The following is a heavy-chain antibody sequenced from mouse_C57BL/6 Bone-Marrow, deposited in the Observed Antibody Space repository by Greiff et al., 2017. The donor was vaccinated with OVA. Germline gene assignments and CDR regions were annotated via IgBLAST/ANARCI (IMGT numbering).Heavy chain of an antibody. CDR1: GFTFSSYA. Sequence: EVQLVESGGGLVKPGGSLKLSCAASGFTFSSYAMSWVRQTPEKRLEWVATISDGGSYTSYPDNVKGRFTISRDNAKNNLYLQMSHLKSEDTAMYYCARDQGYDYDELNYWGQGTTLTVSA. V-gene: IGHV5-4*01. CDR3: ARDQGYDYDELNY. CDR2: ISDGGSYT. J-gene: IGHJ2*01. D-gene: IGHD2-4*01.